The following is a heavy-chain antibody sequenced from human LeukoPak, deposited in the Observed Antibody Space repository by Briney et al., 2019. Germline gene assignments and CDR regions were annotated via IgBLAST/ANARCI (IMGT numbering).Heavy chain of an antibody. D-gene: IGHD6-19*01. V-gene: IGHV1-2*02. Sequence: ASVKVSCKASGYTFTGYYMHWVRQAPGQGLEWMGWINPNSGGTTYAQKFQGRVTMTRDTSISTAYMELSRLRSDDTAVYYCAREAVSGWYVHYWGQGTLVTVSS. J-gene: IGHJ4*02. CDR3: AREAVSGWYVHY. CDR2: INPNSGGT. CDR1: GYTFTGYY.